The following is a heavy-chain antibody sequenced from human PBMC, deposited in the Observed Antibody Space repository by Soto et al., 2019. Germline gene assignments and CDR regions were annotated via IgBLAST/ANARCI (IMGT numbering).Heavy chain of an antibody. J-gene: IGHJ4*02. Sequence: GGSLRLSCAASGFTFSSYAMSWVRQAPGKGLEWVSAISGSGGSTYYADSAKGRFTISRYNSKTTLYLQMNSLRAEDTAVYYCAKDPRWLRLRVTRSGGYFYYWGQGTLVTVSS. CDR1: GFTFSSYA. D-gene: IGHD5-12*01. V-gene: IGHV3-23*01. CDR2: ISGSGGST. CDR3: AKDPRWLRLRVTRSGGYFYY.